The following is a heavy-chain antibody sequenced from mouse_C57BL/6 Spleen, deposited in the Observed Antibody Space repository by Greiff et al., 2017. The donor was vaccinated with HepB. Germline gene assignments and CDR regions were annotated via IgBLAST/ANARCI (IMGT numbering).Heavy chain of an antibody. D-gene: IGHD1-1*01. Sequence: ESGPGLVKPSQSLSLTCSVTGYSITSGYYWNWIRQFPGNQLEWMGYISYDGSNNYNPSLKNRISITRDTSKNQLFLKLNSVTTEDTATYYCARVYYGSSDYFDYWGQGTTLTVSS. CDR1: GYSITSGYY. J-gene: IGHJ2*01. CDR2: ISYDGSN. V-gene: IGHV3-6*01. CDR3: ARVYYGSSDYFDY.